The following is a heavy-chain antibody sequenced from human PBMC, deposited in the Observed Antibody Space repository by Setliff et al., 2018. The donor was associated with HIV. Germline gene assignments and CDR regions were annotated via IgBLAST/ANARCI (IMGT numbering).Heavy chain of an antibody. Sequence: ASVKVSCKASGYTFTKYAMHWVRQAPGQRLEWMGWINTGNGNTKYSQKFQGRVTITRDTSASTVYMHMSSLRSEDTALYYCARDLTSGDYHHWFDPWGRGTQVTVSS. CDR2: INTGNGNT. CDR3: ARDLTSGDYHHWFDP. CDR1: GYTFTKYA. V-gene: IGHV1-3*04. D-gene: IGHD4-17*01. J-gene: IGHJ5*02.